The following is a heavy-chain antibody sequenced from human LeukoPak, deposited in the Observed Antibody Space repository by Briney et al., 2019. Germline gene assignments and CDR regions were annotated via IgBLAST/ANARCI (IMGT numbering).Heavy chain of an antibody. V-gene: IGHV4-59*01. CDR1: GGSISSYY. J-gene: IGHJ3*02. Sequence: PSETLSLTCTVSGGSISSYYWSWIRQPPGKGREWIGYIYYSGSTNYNPSLKSRVTISVDTSKNQFSLKLSSVTAADTAVYYCAREGSIFGVVGDAFDIWGQGTMVTVSS. CDR2: IYYSGST. D-gene: IGHD3-3*01. CDR3: AREGSIFGVVGDAFDI.